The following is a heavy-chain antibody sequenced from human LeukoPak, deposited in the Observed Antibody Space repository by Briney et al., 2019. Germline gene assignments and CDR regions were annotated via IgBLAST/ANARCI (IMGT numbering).Heavy chain of an antibody. J-gene: IGHJ4*02. V-gene: IGHV4-39*01. Sequence: SETLSLTCSVSGGSISSPNHDWAWIRQPPGQGLEWIGSIYYSGTTYYNLSLKSRVTLSVDTSQNQFSLKLSSVTAADTAIYFCAGGLGANPWGGNGSAPGGQETRVPVPP. CDR3: AGGLGANPWGGNGSAP. CDR2: IYYSGTT. CDR1: GGSISSPNHD. D-gene: IGHD3-16*01.